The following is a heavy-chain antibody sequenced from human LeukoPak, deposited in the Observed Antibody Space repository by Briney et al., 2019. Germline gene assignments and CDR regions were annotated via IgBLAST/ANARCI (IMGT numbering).Heavy chain of an antibody. Sequence: SETLSLTCTVSGGSISSGGYYWSWIRQPPGKGLEWIGRIYTSGSTNYNPSLKSRVTISVDTSKNQFSLKLSSVTAADTAVYYCAREQVVMEDMDVWGKGTTVTVSS. V-gene: IGHV4-61*02. D-gene: IGHD3-22*01. CDR2: IYTSGST. J-gene: IGHJ6*03. CDR1: GGSISSGGYY. CDR3: AREQVVMEDMDV.